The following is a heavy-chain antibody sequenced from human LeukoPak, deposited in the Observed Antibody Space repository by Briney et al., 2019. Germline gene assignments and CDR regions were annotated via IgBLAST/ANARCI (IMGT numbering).Heavy chain of an antibody. CDR3: ARRGVGRLLAAAFDI. Sequence: SETLSLTCAVYGGSFSGYYWSRIRQPPGKGLEWIGEINHSGSTNYNPSLKSRVTISVDTSKNQFSLKLSSVTAADTAVYYCARRGVGRLLAAAFDIWGQGTMVTVSS. J-gene: IGHJ3*02. CDR1: GGSFSGYY. CDR2: INHSGST. D-gene: IGHD3-22*01. V-gene: IGHV4-34*01.